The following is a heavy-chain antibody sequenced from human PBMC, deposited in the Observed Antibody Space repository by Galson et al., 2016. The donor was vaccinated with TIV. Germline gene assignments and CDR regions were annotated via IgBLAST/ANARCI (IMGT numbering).Heavy chain of an antibody. D-gene: IGHD3-10*01. V-gene: IGHV3-23*01. Sequence: SLRLSCAASGFTFNNYAMHWVRQAPGKGLEWVSGISGSGGITYIAESVKGRFAISRDNSKNTLYLQMNSLRAEDTAIYYCAKDLSWHGELLYGDALDIWGQGTVVTVSS. J-gene: IGHJ3*02. CDR2: ISGSGGIT. CDR3: AKDLSWHGELLYGDALDI. CDR1: GFTFNNYA.